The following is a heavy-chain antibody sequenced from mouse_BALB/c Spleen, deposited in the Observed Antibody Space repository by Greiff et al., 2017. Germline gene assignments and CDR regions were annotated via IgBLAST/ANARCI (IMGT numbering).Heavy chain of an antibody. CDR1: GFSLTSYG. CDR3: VRDYGSRSYFDN. J-gene: IGHJ2*01. CDR2: IWAGGST. V-gene: IGHV2-9*02. D-gene: IGHD1-1*01. Sequence: QVQLKESGPGLVAPSQSLSITCTVSGFSLTSYGVPWVRQPPGKGLEWLGVIWAGGSTNYNSALMSRLSISKDKSKSQVFLKMNSLQTDDTAMYSCVRDYGSRSYFDNWGQDTTLTVSS.